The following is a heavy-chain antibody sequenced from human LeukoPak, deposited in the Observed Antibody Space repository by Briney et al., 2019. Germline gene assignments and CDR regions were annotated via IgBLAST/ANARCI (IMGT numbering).Heavy chain of an antibody. V-gene: IGHV4-59*01. J-gene: IGHJ3*02. CDR2: IYYSGST. Sequence: PSETLSLTXTVSGGSISSYYWSWIRQPPGKGLEWIGYIYYSGSTNYNPSLKSRVTISVDTSKNQFSLKLSSVTAADTAVYYCARTYYYDSSGYYHDAFDIWGQGTMVTVSS. CDR3: ARTYYYDSSGYYHDAFDI. CDR1: GGSISSYY. D-gene: IGHD3-22*01.